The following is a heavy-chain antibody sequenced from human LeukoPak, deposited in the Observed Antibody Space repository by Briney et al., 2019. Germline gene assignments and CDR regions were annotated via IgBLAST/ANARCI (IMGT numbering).Heavy chain of an antibody. J-gene: IGHJ4*02. D-gene: IGHD6-6*01. V-gene: IGHV4-34*01. Sequence: SETLSLTCAVYGGSFSGYYWSWIRQPPGKGLEWIGEINHSGSTNYNPSLKSRVTISVDTSKNQFSLKLSSVTAADTDVYYCARGGIAARQEYWGQGTLVTVSS. CDR2: INHSGST. CDR1: GGSFSGYY. CDR3: ARGGIAARQEY.